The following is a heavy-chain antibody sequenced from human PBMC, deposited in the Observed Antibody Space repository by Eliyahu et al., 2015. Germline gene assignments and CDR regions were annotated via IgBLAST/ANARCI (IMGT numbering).Heavy chain of an antibody. CDR3: ARARTVTTATYYFDY. D-gene: IGHD4-17*01. J-gene: IGHJ4*02. CDR1: GXXFIXYY. CDR2: ISPSGDST. V-gene: IGHV1-46*03. Sequence: QVQLVQSGAEVKXPGASVKXSCKAXGXXFIXYYMHWVRQAPGQGLEWMGKISPSGDSTSYAQKFQGRVTMTRDTSTSTVYMELSSLRSEDTAVYYCARARTVTTATYYFDYWGQGTLVTVSS.